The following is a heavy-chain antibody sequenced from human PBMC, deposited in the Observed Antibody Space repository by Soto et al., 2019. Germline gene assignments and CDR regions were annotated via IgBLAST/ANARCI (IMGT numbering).Heavy chain of an antibody. V-gene: IGHV3-23*01. CDR3: ARDLAKGGGSAGFDY. Sequence: GGSLRLSCVASGITFGSRAMSWVRQAPGEGLEWVSTTTDTGGDTKYADSVRGRVTMTRDTSLSTVYMTLTRLTSDDTAVYYCARDLAKGGGSAGFDYWGQGTLVTVSS. CDR1: GITFGSRA. J-gene: IGHJ4*02. D-gene: IGHD1-26*01. CDR2: TTDTGGDT.